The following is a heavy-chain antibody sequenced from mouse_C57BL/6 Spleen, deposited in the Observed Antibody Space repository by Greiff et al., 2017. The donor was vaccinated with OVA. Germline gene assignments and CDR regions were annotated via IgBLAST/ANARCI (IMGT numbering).Heavy chain of an antibody. CDR3: ARDSNSQGYFDG. J-gene: IGHJ1*03. CDR1: GYTFTSYW. V-gene: IGHV1-7*01. CDR2: INPSSGYT. Sequence: QVQLKQSGAELATPGASVKLSCTASGYTFTSYWMHWVKQRPGQGLEWIGYINPSSGYTKYNQKFKDKATLTADKSSSTAYMQLSSLTYEDSAVYYCARDSNSQGYFDGWGTGTTVTVSS.